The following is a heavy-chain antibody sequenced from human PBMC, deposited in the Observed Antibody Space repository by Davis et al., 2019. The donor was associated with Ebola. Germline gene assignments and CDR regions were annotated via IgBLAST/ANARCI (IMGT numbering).Heavy chain of an antibody. D-gene: IGHD1-1*01. CDR2: IYYSGST. J-gene: IGHJ4*02. Sequence: PSETLSLTCTVSGGSISSYYWSWIRQPPGKGLEWIGYIYYSGSTNYNPSLKSRVTISVDTSKNQFSLKLSSVTAADTAVYYCASAHETGTTTTFDYWGQGTLVTVSS. V-gene: IGHV4-59*01. CDR3: ASAHETGTTTTFDY. CDR1: GGSISSYY.